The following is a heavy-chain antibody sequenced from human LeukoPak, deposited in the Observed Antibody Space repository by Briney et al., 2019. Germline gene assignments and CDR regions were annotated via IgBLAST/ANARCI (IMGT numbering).Heavy chain of an antibody. CDR1: GFTVSSNY. CDR2: IYSGGST. D-gene: IGHD3-22*01. CDR3: ARVYYYDSSGYFGY. Sequence: GGSLRLSCAASGFTVSSNYMSWVRQAPGKGLEWVSVIYSGGSTYYADFVKGRFTISRDNSKNTLYLQMNSLRAEDTAVYYCARVYYYDSSGYFGYWGQGTLVTVSS. J-gene: IGHJ4*02. V-gene: IGHV3-53*01.